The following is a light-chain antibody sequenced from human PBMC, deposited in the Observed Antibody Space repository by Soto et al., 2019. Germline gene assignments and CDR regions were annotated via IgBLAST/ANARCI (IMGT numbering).Light chain of an antibody. V-gene: IGLV2-8*01. CDR1: SSDVGGYNY. CDR3: SSYAGRNTFEA. Sequence: QSALTQPPSASGSPGQSVTISCTGTSSDVGGYNYVSWYQQHPGKAPKLMIYEVSKRPSGVPDRFSGSKSGNTASLTVSGLQAEDEADYYGSSYAGRNTFEAVGTRTKVTVL. J-gene: IGLJ1*01. CDR2: EVS.